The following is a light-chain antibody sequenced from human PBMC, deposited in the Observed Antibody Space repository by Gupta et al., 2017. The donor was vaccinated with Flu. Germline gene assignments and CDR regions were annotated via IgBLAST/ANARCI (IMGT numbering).Light chain of an antibody. V-gene: IGKV1-27*01. Sequence: RVTITCRASQDISNSLAWYQQTPGKVPKLVIFGASTLQSGVPSRFSGRGSGTEFTLTISSLQPEDVATYYCQKYNSVPWTFGQGTKVEIK. CDR3: QKYNSVPWT. J-gene: IGKJ1*01. CDR2: GAS. CDR1: QDISNS.